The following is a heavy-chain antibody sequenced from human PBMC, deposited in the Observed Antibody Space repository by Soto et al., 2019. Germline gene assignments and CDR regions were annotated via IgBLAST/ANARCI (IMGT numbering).Heavy chain of an antibody. Sequence: PSETLSLTCSFSGDSVTSHYLTWIRQSPEKGLEWIGSMHYSGSTHYNPSLQGRVTVSVDTSKNQFSLKLSSVTAADTAVYYCASGYAGVTTADNWYFDLWGRGTLVTVSS. V-gene: IGHV4-59*04. CDR2: MHYSGST. CDR3: ASGYAGVTTADNWYFDL. J-gene: IGHJ2*01. CDR1: GDSVTSHY. D-gene: IGHD3-16*01.